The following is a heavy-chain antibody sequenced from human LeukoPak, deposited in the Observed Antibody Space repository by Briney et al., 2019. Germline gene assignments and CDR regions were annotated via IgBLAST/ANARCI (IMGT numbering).Heavy chain of an antibody. CDR3: AREVRDYVWGSYRYEFDY. D-gene: IGHD3-16*02. Sequence: GGSVKVSCKASGYTFTGYYMHWVRQAPGQGLEWMGWINPNSGGTNYAQKFQGRVTMTRDTSISTAYMELSRLRSDDTAVYYCAREVRDYVWGSYRYEFDYWGQGTLVTVSS. V-gene: IGHV1-2*02. J-gene: IGHJ4*02. CDR1: GYTFTGYY. CDR2: INPNSGGT.